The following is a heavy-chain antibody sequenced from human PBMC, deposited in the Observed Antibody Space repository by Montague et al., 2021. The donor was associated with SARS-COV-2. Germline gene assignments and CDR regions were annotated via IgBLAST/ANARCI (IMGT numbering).Heavy chain of an antibody. Sequence: SLRISCAASGFIFGDYWMSLFRQAPGKGLEWVANIKLDGSEEYYMDSVKGRFTVSRDNAKNSLYLQMNSLRAEDTAVYYCVSWGSGSPWGQGTLVTVSS. CDR1: GFIFGDYW. J-gene: IGHJ5*02. CDR3: VSWGSGSP. D-gene: IGHD3-10*01. V-gene: IGHV3-7*01. CDR2: IKLDGSEE.